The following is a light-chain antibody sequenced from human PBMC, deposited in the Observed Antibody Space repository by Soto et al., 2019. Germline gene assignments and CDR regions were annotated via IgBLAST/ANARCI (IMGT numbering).Light chain of an antibody. V-gene: IGLV2-23*02. CDR2: EVT. CDR3: CSYTGSPTLYD. CDR1: SXXVANFKH. Sequence: QSALTQPASVSGSPGXXIXXSXXXXSXXVANFKHISWYQQHPGKAPKLIIYEVTRRPSGISGRFSGSKSGNTASLTISGLQAEDEADYYCCSYTGSPTLYDFATGTKLTVL. J-gene: IGLJ1*01.